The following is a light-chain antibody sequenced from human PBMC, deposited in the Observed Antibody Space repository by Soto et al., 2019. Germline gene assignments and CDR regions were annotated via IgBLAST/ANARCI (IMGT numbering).Light chain of an antibody. CDR2: DVS. V-gene: IGLV2-11*01. J-gene: IGLJ3*02. Sequence: QSVLTQPRSVSGSPGQSVSISCTGTSSDVGRYSYVSWYQQHPGKAPKLMIYDVSERPSGVPDRFSGSKSGNTASLTISGLQAEDEADYYCCSYTSSTTVLFGGGTKVTAL. CDR1: SSDVGRYSY. CDR3: CSYTSSTTVL.